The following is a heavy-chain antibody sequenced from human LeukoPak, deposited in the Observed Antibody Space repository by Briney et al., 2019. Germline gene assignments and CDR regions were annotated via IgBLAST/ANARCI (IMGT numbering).Heavy chain of an antibody. CDR1: GFTFSSNG. D-gene: IGHD3-16*01. CDR2: ISYDGSDK. CDR3: AKEGVSYGNVFDYYGMDV. Sequence: GGSLRLSCAVSGFTFSSNGMHCVRQAPGKGLEWVAVISYDGSDKYYADSVKGRFTISRDNSKNTLYLQMNSLRAEDTAVYYCAKEGVSYGNVFDYYGMDVWGQGTTVTVSS. J-gene: IGHJ6*02. V-gene: IGHV3-30*18.